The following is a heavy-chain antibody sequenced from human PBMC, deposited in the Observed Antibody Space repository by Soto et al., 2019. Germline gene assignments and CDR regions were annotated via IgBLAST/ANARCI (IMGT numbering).Heavy chain of an antibody. CDR3: AMAGCSSTSCYHYMDV. V-gene: IGHV1-69*02. CDR1: GGTFSSYT. Sequence: SVKVSCKASGGTFSSYTISWVRQAPGQGLEWMGRIIPILGIANYAQKFQGRVTITADKSTSTAYMELSSLRSEDSAVYYCAMAGCSSTSCYHYMDVWGKGTTVTVSS. J-gene: IGHJ6*03. CDR2: IIPILGIA. D-gene: IGHD2-2*01.